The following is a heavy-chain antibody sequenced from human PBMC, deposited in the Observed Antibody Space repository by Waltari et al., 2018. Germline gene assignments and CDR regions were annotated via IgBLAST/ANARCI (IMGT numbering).Heavy chain of an antibody. J-gene: IGHJ4*02. CDR3: ARSFGSPFGSGSYFDY. CDR1: GFTVSRNY. Sequence: EVQLVETGGGLIQPGGSLRLSCTASGFTVSRNYMSWSRHPPGQGLEWVSLIYSGGSTYYADSVKGRFTISRDNSKNTLDLQMNSLRAEDTAVYYCARSFGSPFGSGSYFDYWGQGTLVTVSS. CDR2: IYSGGST. D-gene: IGHD3-10*01. V-gene: IGHV3-53*02.